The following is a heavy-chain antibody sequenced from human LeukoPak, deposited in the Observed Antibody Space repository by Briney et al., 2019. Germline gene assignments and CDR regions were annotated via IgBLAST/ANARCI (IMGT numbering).Heavy chain of an antibody. CDR3: ARVARCTSCSDVDY. J-gene: IGHJ4*02. D-gene: IGHD2-2*01. CDR2: IYYSGST. Sequence: PSETLSLTCTVSGGSISSGSYYWGWIRQPPGKGLEWIGSIYYSGSTYYKPSLKSRVTISLDTSKNQFSLTLSSVTAADTAVYYCARVARCTSCSDVDYWGQGTLVTVSS. CDR1: GGSISSGSYY. V-gene: IGHV4-39*07.